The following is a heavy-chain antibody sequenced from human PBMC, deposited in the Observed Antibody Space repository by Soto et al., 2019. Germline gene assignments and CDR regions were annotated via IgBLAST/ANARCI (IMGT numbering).Heavy chain of an antibody. CDR3: ARDSRTAEQLVPHYYYGMGV. D-gene: IGHD6-13*01. Sequence: SETLSLTCAVSGDSISRRYWWSWVRQFPGKRLEWIGEIYHSGSTIYNPSLRGRVTISADTSKNQVSLKLSSVTAADTAVYYCARDSRTAEQLVPHYYYGMGVWGQGTTVTVSS. CDR2: IYHSGST. V-gene: IGHV4-4*02. CDR1: GDSISRRYW. J-gene: IGHJ6*02.